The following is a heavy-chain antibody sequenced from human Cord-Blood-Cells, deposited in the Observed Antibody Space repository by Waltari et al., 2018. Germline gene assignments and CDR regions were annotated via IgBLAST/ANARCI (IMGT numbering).Heavy chain of an antibody. Sequence: QVQLQPWGAGLLNPSATMSLTCAGYGGSFVGYYWRWIRQPPGTGLEWIGEINHSGSTNYNPSLKSRVTISVDTSKNQFSLKLSSVTAADTAVYYCAREVVVAATPGGAFDIWGQGTMVTVSS. CDR1: GGSFVGYY. CDR2: INHSGST. CDR3: AREVVVAATPGGAFDI. J-gene: IGHJ3*02. V-gene: IGHV4-34*01. D-gene: IGHD2-15*01.